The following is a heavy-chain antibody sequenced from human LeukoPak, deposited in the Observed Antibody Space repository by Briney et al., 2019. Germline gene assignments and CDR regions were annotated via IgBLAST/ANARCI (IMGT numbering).Heavy chain of an antibody. D-gene: IGHD3-9*01. CDR1: GFTFSSYA. CDR3: AKLYDILTNFDY. Sequence: GGSLRLSCAASGFTFSSYAMSWVRQAPGKGLEWVSAISGSGGSTYYADSVKGRFTFSRDNSKNTLYLQMNSLRAEDTAVYYCAKLYDILTNFDYWGQGTLVTVSS. CDR2: ISGSGGST. J-gene: IGHJ4*02. V-gene: IGHV3-23*01.